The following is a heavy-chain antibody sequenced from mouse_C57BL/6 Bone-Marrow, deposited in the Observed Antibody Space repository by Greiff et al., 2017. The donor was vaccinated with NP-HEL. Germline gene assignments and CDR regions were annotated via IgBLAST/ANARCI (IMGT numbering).Heavy chain of an antibody. J-gene: IGHJ1*03. CDR1: GYSFTGYY. CDR3: ASIYYYGSSGYFDV. V-gene: IGHV1-42*01. Sequence: VHVKQSGPELVKPGASVKISCKASGYSFTGYYMNWVKQSPEKSLEWIGEINPSTGGTTYNQKFKAKATLTVDKSSSTAYMQLKSLTSEDSAVYYCASIYYYGSSGYFDVWGTGTTVTVSS. CDR2: INPSTGGT. D-gene: IGHD1-1*01.